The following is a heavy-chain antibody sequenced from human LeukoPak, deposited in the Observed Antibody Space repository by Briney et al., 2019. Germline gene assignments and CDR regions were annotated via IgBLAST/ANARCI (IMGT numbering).Heavy chain of an antibody. Sequence: GASVKVSCKASGYTFTSYYMHWVRQAPGQGLEWMGIINPSGGSTSYAQKFQGRVTITADKSTSTAYMELSSLRSEDTAVYYCARAGTDAGGYYYYMDVWGKGTTVTVSS. CDR3: ARAGTDAGGYYYYMDV. V-gene: IGHV1-46*01. CDR2: INPSGGST. J-gene: IGHJ6*03. D-gene: IGHD3-16*01. CDR1: GYTFTSYY.